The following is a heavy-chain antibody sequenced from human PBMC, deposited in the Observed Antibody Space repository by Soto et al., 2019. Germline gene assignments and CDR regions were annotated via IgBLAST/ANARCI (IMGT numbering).Heavy chain of an antibody. Sequence: EVQLVESGGGLVKPGGSLRLSCAASGFSFSDSSMNWVRPAPGKRLEWVSSIDSSRVYIYYPDSLKGRFTISRDNAKNPLDLQMNSLRAEDTAVYYCVRESISGTVWFDPWGQGTLVSFSS. V-gene: IGHV3-21*02. CDR1: GFSFSDSS. J-gene: IGHJ5*02. D-gene: IGHD1-20*01. CDR2: IDSSRVYI. CDR3: VRESISGTVWFDP.